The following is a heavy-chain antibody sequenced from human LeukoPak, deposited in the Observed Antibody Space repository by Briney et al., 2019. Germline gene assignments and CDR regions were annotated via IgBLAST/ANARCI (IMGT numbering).Heavy chain of an antibody. Sequence: GGSLRLSCAASGFTLSNAWMSWVRQAPGKGLEWVGRIKSKTDGGTTDYAAPVKGRFTISRDDSKNTLYLQMNSLKTEDTAVYYCSTDAYCSSTSCYSGDYWGQGTLVTVSS. D-gene: IGHD2-2*01. CDR2: IKSKTDGGTT. V-gene: IGHV3-15*01. CDR3: STDAYCSSTSCYSGDY. CDR1: GFTLSNAW. J-gene: IGHJ4*02.